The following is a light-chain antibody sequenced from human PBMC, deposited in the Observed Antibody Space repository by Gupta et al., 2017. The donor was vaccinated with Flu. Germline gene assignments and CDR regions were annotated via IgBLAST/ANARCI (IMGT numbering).Light chain of an antibody. CDR2: EVN. V-gene: IGLV2-14*01. CDR1: SSDVGGYNY. CDR3: SSYSSSSTLL. Sequence: QSALTQPASVSGSPGQSITISCTGTSSDVGGYNYVSWYQQHPGKAPKVMIYEVNNRPSGVSNRFSGSKSDNTASLTISGLQAEDEATYYCSSYSSSSTLLFGGGTKVTVL. J-gene: IGLJ2*01.